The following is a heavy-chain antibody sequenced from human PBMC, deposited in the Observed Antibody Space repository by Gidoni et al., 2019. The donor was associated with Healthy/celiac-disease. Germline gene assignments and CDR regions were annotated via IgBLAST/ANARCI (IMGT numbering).Heavy chain of an antibody. CDR3: TTGIRYGAIYYYYGMDV. CDR2: IKSKTDGGTT. J-gene: IGHJ6*02. Sequence: EVQLVESGGGLVKPGGSLRLPCAASGFTFSNAWMSWVRQAPGKGLEWVGRIKSKTDGGTTDYAAPVKGRFTISRDDSKNTLYLQMNSLKTEDTAVYYCTTGIRYGAIYYYYGMDVWGQGTTVTVSS. D-gene: IGHD4-17*01. V-gene: IGHV3-15*01. CDR1: GFTFSNAW.